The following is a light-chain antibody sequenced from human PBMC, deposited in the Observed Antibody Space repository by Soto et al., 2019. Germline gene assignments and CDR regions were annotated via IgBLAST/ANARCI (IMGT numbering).Light chain of an antibody. CDR3: QQYGSSPLT. CDR2: GAS. Sequence: IVMTQSPATLSVSPGETATLSCRASQSVSSNLAWYQQKPGQAPRLLIYGASSRATGIPDRFSGSGSGTDFTLTISRLEPEDFAVYYCQQYGSSPLTFGGGTMVDIK. J-gene: IGKJ4*01. V-gene: IGKV3-20*01. CDR1: QSVSSN.